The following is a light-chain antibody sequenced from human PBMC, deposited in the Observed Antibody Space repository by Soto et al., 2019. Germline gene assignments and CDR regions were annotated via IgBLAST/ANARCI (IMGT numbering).Light chain of an antibody. Sequence: HLTQSPSSLSASPGDRVTITCRASQSIMKYLHWFQQKPGKAPKLLIYDASTWEGGVPSRFSGSGSGTEFTLTVSSLQSEDFAVYYCQQYVAYPRTFGQGTKVDIK. J-gene: IGKJ1*01. V-gene: IGKV1-13*02. CDR2: DAS. CDR1: QSIMKY. CDR3: QQYVAYPRT.